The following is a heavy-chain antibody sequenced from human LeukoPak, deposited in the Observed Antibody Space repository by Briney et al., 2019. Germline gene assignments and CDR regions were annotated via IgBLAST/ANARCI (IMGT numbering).Heavy chain of an antibody. CDR2: IYPGDSDT. D-gene: IGHD3-22*01. J-gene: IGHJ3*02. Sequence: GESLQISCKGSGYSFTSYWIGWVRQMPGKGLEWMGIIYPGDSDTRYSPSFQGQVTISADKSISTAYLQWSSLKASDTAMYYCARRYYYDSSGSEWPYAFDIWGQGTMVTVSS. CDR1: GYSFTSYW. V-gene: IGHV5-51*01. CDR3: ARRYYYDSSGSEWPYAFDI.